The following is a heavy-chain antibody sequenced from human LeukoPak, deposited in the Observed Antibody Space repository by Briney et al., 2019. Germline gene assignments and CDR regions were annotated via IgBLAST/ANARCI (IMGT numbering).Heavy chain of an antibody. CDR1: GYSISSGYY. Sequence: SETLSLTCAVSGYSISSGYYWGWIRQPPGKGLEWIGSTYHSGSTYYNPSLKSRVTISVDTSKNQFSLKLSSVTAADTAVYYCARGITIFGVVNNWFDPWGQGTLVTVSS. J-gene: IGHJ5*02. V-gene: IGHV4-38-2*01. D-gene: IGHD3-3*01. CDR2: TYHSGST. CDR3: ARGITIFGVVNNWFDP.